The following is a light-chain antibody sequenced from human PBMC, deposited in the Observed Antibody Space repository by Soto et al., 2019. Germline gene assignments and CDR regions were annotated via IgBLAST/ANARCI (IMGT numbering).Light chain of an antibody. CDR2: WAS. CDR1: QSVLYSSNNKNY. CDR3: QQYYSTPLT. V-gene: IGKV4-1*01. Sequence: DIVMTQSPDSLAVSLGERATINCKSSQSVLYSSNNKNYLAWYQQKPGQPPNLLIYWASTLESGVTERFSGSGSGTGFTLTISSLQAEDVAVYYCQQYYSTPLTFGGGTKVEIK. J-gene: IGKJ4*01.